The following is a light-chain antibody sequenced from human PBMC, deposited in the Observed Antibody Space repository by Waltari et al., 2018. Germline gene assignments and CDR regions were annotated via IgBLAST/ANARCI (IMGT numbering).Light chain of an antibody. V-gene: IGKV4-1*01. CDR1: QSLLHSAVNKSY. J-gene: IGKJ1*01. CDR2: WAS. CDR3: LQYYSIPQT. Sequence: DIVMTQSPDSLAVPLGERVTFNCRSSQSLLHSAVNKSYLAWFQQKSGQSPKLLIYWASAREYWVPDRFIGGGSGTDFTLTISRLQPEDVAIYYCLQYYSIPQTFGQGTKVEIK.